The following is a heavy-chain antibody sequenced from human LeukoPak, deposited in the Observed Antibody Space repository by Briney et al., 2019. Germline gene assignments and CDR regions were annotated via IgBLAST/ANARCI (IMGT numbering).Heavy chain of an antibody. Sequence: ASVKVSCKASGYTFTGYYMHWVRQAPGQGLEWMGWINPNSGGTNYAQKFQGRVTMTRDTSISTAYMELSRLRSDDTAVYYCARDRLLEWYWFDPWGQGTLVTVSS. CDR2: INPNSGGT. CDR1: GYTFTGYY. J-gene: IGHJ5*02. CDR3: ARDRLLEWYWFDP. D-gene: IGHD3-3*01. V-gene: IGHV1-2*02.